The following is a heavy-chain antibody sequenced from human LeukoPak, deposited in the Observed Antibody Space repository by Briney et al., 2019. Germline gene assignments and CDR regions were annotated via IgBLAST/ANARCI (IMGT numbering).Heavy chain of an antibody. Sequence: GGSLRLSCAASGFTFSRYAMHWVRQAPGKGLECMAVTSGDGSNEHYAGSVKGRFTISRDNSKNTLYLQMNSLRTEDTAVYYCARDGGDGYNQIDHWGQGTLVTVSS. CDR3: ARDGGDGYNQIDH. J-gene: IGHJ4*02. CDR2: TSGDGSNE. D-gene: IGHD5-24*01. CDR1: GFTFSRYA. V-gene: IGHV3-30-3*01.